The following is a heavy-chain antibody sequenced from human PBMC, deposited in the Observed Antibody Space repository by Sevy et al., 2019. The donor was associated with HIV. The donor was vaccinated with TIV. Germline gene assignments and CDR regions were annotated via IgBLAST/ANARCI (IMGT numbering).Heavy chain of an antibody. CDR1: GFTFSSYW. D-gene: IGHD2-2*01. J-gene: IGHJ4*02. V-gene: IGHV3-7*01. Sequence: GGSLRLSCAASGFTFSSYWMSWVRQAPGKGLEWVANIKQDGSEKYYVDSVKGRFTISRDNAKNSLYLQMNSLRAEETAVYYCAREGKIVVVPAAMSRPLSARPNDYWGQGTLVTVSS. CDR2: IKQDGSEK. CDR3: AREGKIVVVPAAMSRPLSARPNDY.